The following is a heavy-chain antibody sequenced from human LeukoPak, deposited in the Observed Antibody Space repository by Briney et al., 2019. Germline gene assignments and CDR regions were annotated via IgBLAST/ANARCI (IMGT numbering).Heavy chain of an antibody. CDR3: ARGGIAAAC. CDR2: IYYSGST. J-gene: IGHJ4*02. V-gene: IGHV4-61*01. D-gene: IGHD6-13*01. CDR1: GGSVSSGNYY. Sequence: SETLSLTCTVSGGSVSSGNYYWSWLRQPPGEGLELIGYIYYSGSTNYNPSLKSRVTMSVDTAKNQSSLKLSSVTAADTAVYCCARGGIAAACWGQGTLVTVSS.